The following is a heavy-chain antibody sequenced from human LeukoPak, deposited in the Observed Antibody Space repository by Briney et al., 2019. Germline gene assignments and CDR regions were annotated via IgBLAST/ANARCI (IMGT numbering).Heavy chain of an antibody. J-gene: IGHJ4*02. CDR1: GGSFSGYY. Sequence: NTSETLSLTCAVYGGSFSGYYWSWIRQPPGKGLEWIGEINHSGSTNYNPSLKSRVTISVDTSKNQFSLKLSSVTAADTAVYYCARVPLYYDSSALDYWGQGTLVTVSS. V-gene: IGHV4-34*01. CDR2: INHSGST. D-gene: IGHD3-22*01. CDR3: ARVPLYYDSSALDY.